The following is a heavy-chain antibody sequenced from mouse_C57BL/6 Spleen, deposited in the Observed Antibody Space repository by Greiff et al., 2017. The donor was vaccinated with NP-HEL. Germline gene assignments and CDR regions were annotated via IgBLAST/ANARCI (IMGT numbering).Heavy chain of an antibody. CDR2: ISSGSSTI. Sequence: DVKLVESGGGLVKPGGSLKLSCAASGFTFSDYGMHWVRQAPEKGLEWVAYISSGSSTIYYADTVKGRFTISRDNAKNTLFLQMTSLRSEDTAMYYCARGCRTGAMDYWGQGTSVTVSS. CDR1: GFTFSDYG. CDR3: ARGCRTGAMDY. J-gene: IGHJ4*01. V-gene: IGHV5-17*01.